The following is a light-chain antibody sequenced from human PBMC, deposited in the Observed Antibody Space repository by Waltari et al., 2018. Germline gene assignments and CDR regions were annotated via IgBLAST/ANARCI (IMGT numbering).Light chain of an antibody. J-gene: IGLJ2*01. Sequence: QPALTQPASVSGTPGQSITLSCTGTSSDVGSYNLVSWYQQYPGTSPKVVVYEVSKRPSGVSNRFAGSKSGNTASRTISGLQAEDEADYYCCSCTRSHYVTFGGGTKVTVL. CDR2: EVS. CDR3: CSCTRSHYVT. CDR1: SSDVGSYNL. V-gene: IGLV2-23*02.